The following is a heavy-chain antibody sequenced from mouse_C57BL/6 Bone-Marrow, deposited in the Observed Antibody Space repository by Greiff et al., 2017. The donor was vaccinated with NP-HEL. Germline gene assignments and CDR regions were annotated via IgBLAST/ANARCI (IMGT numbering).Heavy chain of an antibody. D-gene: IGHD1-1*01. V-gene: IGHV1-81*01. CDR3: ANYYGSSWFAY. Sequence: VKVVESGAELARPGASVKLSCKASGYTFTSYGISWVKQRTGQGLEWIGEIYPRSGNTYYNEKFKGKATLTADKSSSTAYMELRSLTSEDSAVYFCANYYGSSWFAYWGQGTLVTVSA. J-gene: IGHJ3*01. CDR2: IYPRSGNT. CDR1: GYTFTSYG.